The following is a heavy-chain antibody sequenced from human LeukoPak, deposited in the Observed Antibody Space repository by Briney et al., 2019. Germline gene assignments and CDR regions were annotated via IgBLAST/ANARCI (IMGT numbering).Heavy chain of an antibody. Sequence: SETLSLTCTVSGGSISSSSYYWGWIRQPPGKGLEWIGSIYYSGSTYYNPSLKSRVTISVDTSKNQFSLKLSSVTAADTAVYYCARGLVEVYGDYDYYYYYMDVWGKGTTVTVSS. V-gene: IGHV4-39*07. CDR2: IYYSGST. CDR3: ARGLVEVYGDYDYYYYYMDV. D-gene: IGHD4-17*01. J-gene: IGHJ6*03. CDR1: GGSISSSSYY.